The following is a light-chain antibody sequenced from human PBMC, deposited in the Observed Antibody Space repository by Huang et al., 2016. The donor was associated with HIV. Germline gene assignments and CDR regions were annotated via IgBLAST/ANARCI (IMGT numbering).Light chain of an antibody. CDR3: QQRYNWPLT. J-gene: IGKJ4*01. V-gene: IGKV3-11*01. CDR2: DAS. Sequence: EIVLTQSPASLALSPGERATLSCRASQSVRNYLAWYQQKPGQAPRRLIFDASNRATDIPARVSGSGSGTDFTLTISSLEPEDFAVYYCQQRYNWPLTYGGGTKVEIK. CDR1: QSVRNY.